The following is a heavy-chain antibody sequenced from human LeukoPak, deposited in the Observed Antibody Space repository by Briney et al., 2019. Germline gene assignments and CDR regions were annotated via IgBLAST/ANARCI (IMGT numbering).Heavy chain of an antibody. CDR3: ARLWRGSCIDY. V-gene: IGHV3-33*01. CDR2: IWYDGSNK. CDR1: GFTFSHYG. Sequence: GGSLRLSCTASGFTFSHYGMHWVRQAPGKGLEWVAVIWYDGSNKYYGDSVKGRFTISRDNSKNTHYLQMNSLRAEDTAVYYCARLWRGSCIDYWGQGTLVTVSS. D-gene: IGHD2-15*01. J-gene: IGHJ4*02.